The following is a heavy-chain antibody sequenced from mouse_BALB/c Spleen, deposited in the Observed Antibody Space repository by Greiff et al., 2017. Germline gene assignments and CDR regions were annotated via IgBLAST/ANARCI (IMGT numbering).Heavy chain of an antibody. CDR1: GDSITSGY. CDR3: ARDYEGDY. D-gene: IGHD2-4*01. CDR2: ISYSGST. V-gene: IGHV3-8*02. J-gene: IGHJ4*01. Sequence: EVQRVESGPSLVKPSQTLSLTCSVTGDSITSGYWNWIRKFPGNKLEYMGYISYSGSTYYNPSLKSRISINRDTSTNQYYLQLNSVTTEDSATYYCARDYEGDYWGQGTSVTVSS.